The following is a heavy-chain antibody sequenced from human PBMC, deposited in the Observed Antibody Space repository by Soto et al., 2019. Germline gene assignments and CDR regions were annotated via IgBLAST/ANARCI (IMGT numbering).Heavy chain of an antibody. Sequence: GGSLRLSCAASGFTFSSYSMNWVRQAPGKGLEWVSYISSSSSTIYYADSVKGRFTISRDNAKNSLYLQMNSLRAEDTAVYYCARETVEDAFDIWGQGTMVTVSS. CDR1: GFTFSSYS. J-gene: IGHJ3*02. CDR2: ISSSSSTI. V-gene: IGHV3-48*01. D-gene: IGHD4-17*01. CDR3: ARETVEDAFDI.